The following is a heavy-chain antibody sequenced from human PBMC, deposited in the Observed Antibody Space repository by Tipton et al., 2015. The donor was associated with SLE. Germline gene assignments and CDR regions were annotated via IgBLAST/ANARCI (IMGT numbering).Heavy chain of an antibody. CDR3: ARWRPPVTGAFDI. CDR1: GGSFSSHY. D-gene: IGHD2-8*02. Sequence: TLSLTCAVYGGSFSSHYWSWIRQPPGKGLEWIGYIYYSGSTNYNPSLKSRVTISVVTSKNQFSLKLSSLTAADTAVYYCARWRPPVTGAFDIWGQGTMVTVSS. J-gene: IGHJ3*02. V-gene: IGHV4-59*11. CDR2: IYYSGST.